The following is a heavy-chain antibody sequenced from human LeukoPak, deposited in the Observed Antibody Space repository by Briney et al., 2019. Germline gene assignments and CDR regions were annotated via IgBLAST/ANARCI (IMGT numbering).Heavy chain of an antibody. J-gene: IGHJ4*02. CDR2: IYTSGST. Sequence: SETLSFTCTVSGGSISSGSYYWSWIRQPAGKGLEWIGRIYTSGSTNYNPSLKSRVTISVDTSKNQFSLKLSSVTAADTAVYYCARRPYCSGGSCTGLFDYWGQGTLVTVSS. D-gene: IGHD2-15*01. CDR1: GGSISSGSYY. CDR3: ARRPYCSGGSCTGLFDY. V-gene: IGHV4-61*02.